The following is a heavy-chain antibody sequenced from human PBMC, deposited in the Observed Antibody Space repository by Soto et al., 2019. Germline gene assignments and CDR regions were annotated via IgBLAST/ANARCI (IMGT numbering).Heavy chain of an antibody. V-gene: IGHV3-23*01. CDR2: ISGSGGST. CDR1: GFTFSSYA. J-gene: IGHJ4*02. Sequence: EVQLLESGGGLVQPGGSLRLSCAASGFTFSSYAMSWVRQAPGKGLEGVSAISGSGGSTYYADSVKGRFTISRDNSKNTLYLQMNSLRAEDTAVYYCAKVGRGVGGYDYWGQGTLVTVSS. D-gene: IGHD5-12*01. CDR3: AKVGRGVGGYDY.